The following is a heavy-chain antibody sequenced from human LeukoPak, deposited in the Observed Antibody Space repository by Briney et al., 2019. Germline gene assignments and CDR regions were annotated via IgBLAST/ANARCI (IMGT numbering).Heavy chain of an antibody. J-gene: IGHJ3*02. V-gene: IGHV3-64D*06. Sequence: SGGSLRLSCSASGFTFTTYSLHWVRQAPGKGLGYVSGISSNGGTTYYADSVKGRFTISRDNSKNTLHLQMSSLRAEDTSVYYCVKGQVAADAFDIWGQGTMVTVSS. CDR1: GFTFTTYS. D-gene: IGHD6-13*01. CDR3: VKGQVAADAFDI. CDR2: ISSNGGTT.